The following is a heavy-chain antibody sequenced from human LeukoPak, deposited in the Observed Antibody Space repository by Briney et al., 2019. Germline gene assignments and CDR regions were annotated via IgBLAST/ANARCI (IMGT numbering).Heavy chain of an antibody. CDR3: ARDLGGSGYCSSTSCYLNWFDP. D-gene: IGHD2-2*01. J-gene: IGHJ5*02. V-gene: IGHV4-59*01. CDR1: GGSISSYY. CDR2: IYYSGST. Sequence: PSETLSLTCIVSGGSISSYYWSWIRQPPGKGLEWIGYIYYSGSTNYNPSLKSRVTISVDTSKNQFSLKLSSVTAADTAVYYCARDLGGSGYCSSTSCYLNWFDPWGQGTPVTVSS.